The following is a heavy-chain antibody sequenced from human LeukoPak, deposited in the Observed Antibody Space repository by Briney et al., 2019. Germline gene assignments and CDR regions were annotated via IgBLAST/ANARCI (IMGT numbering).Heavy chain of an antibody. CDR2: IKQDGSEK. V-gene: IGHV3-7*01. CDR3: ARDYRGYRAPYYFDY. J-gene: IGHJ4*02. D-gene: IGHD2-15*01. CDR1: GFTFDDYG. Sequence: GGSLRLSCAASGFTFDDYGMSWVRQAPGKGLEWVANIKQDGSEKYYVDSVKGRFTISRDNAKSSLYLQMNSLRAEDTAVYYCARDYRGYRAPYYFDYWGQGTLVTVSS.